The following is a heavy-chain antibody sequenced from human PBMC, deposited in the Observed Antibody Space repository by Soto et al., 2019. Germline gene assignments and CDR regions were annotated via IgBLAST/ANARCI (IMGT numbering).Heavy chain of an antibody. CDR1: GFTFKTYT. V-gene: IGHV3-48*02. CDR2: IGTSGTPV. CDR3: ARDPSPDSSGWYYFDY. J-gene: IGHJ4*02. Sequence: EVQLEESGGAVVQPGGSLRLSCAASGFTFKTYTMNWVRQAPGKGLEWVSYIGTSGTPVYYADSVKGRFTISRDNAKNSLFMQMHSLRDEDTALYFCARDPSPDSSGWYYFDYWGQGTLVTVSS. D-gene: IGHD6-19*01.